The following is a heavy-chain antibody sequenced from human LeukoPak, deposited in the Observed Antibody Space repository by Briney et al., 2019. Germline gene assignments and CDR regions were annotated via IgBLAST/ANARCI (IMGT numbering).Heavy chain of an antibody. V-gene: IGHV1-69*04. CDR2: IIPILGIA. D-gene: IGHD4-17*01. Sequence: SVKVSCKASGGTFSSYAISWVRQAPGQGLEGMGRIIPILGIANYAQKFQGRVTITADKSTSTAYMELSSLRSEDTAVYYCARDLGNDYGDYVVFDYWGQGTLVTVSS. J-gene: IGHJ4*02. CDR1: GGTFSSYA. CDR3: ARDLGNDYGDYVVFDY.